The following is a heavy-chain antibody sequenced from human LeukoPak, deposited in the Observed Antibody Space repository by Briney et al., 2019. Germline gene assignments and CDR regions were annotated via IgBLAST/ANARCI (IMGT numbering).Heavy chain of an antibody. V-gene: IGHV4-34*01. CDR3: ARADSGSYYVDY. Sequence: PSETLSLTSAVYGGSFSGYYWSWIRQPPGKGLEWSGEINHSVSTNYNPSLKSRVTISVDTSKNQFSLKLSSVTAADTAVYYCARADSGSYYVDYWGQGTLVTVSS. J-gene: IGHJ4*02. D-gene: IGHD1-26*01. CDR1: GGSFSGYY. CDR2: INHSVST.